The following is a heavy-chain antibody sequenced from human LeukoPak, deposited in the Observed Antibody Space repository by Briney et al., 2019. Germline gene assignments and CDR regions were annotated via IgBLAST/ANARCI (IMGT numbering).Heavy chain of an antibody. CDR1: GYSFTNYW. Sequence: GESLKISCKGSGYSFTNYWIGWVRQMPGKGLEWVGIIYPGDSDTRYSPSSQGQVTISADKSISTAYLQWSSLKASDTAMYYCARPSYSSSRYYYYGMDVWGQGTTVTVSS. J-gene: IGHJ6*02. V-gene: IGHV5-51*01. CDR2: IYPGDSDT. D-gene: IGHD6-6*01. CDR3: ARPSYSSSRYYYYGMDV.